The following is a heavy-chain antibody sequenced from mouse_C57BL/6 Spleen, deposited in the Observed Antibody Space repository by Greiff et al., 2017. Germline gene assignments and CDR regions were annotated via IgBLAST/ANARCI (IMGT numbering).Heavy chain of an antibody. J-gene: IGHJ2*01. CDR1: GYTFTSYW. CDR3: ARREDGFPFDY. CDR2: IDPSDSYT. V-gene: IGHV1-59*01. Sequence: QVQLQQPGAELVRPGTSVKLSCKATGYTFTSYWMHWVKQRPGHGLEWIGVIDPSDSYTNSNQKFKGKATLTVATSSSTAYMQLSSLTSEDSAVYYYARREDGFPFDYWGQGTTLTVS. D-gene: IGHD2-3*01.